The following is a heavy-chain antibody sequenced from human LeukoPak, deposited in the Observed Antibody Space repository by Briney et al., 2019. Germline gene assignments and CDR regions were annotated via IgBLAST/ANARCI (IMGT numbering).Heavy chain of an antibody. Sequence: GGSLRLSCSASGFTFSSYAMHWVRQAPGKGLEYVSAISSNGGGTYYADSVKGRFTISRDNSKNTLYLQMSSLRAEDTAVYYCVKDPAVAGTRYFDYWGQGTLVTVSS. CDR1: GFTFSSYA. D-gene: IGHD6-19*01. J-gene: IGHJ4*02. CDR3: VKDPAVAGTRYFDY. CDR2: ISSNGGGT. V-gene: IGHV3-64D*09.